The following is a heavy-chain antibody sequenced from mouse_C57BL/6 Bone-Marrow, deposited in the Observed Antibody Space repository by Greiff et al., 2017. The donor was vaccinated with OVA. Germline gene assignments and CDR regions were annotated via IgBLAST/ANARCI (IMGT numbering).Heavy chain of an antibody. V-gene: IGHV1-59*01. J-gene: IGHJ2*01. CDR3: ARDAYPYYFDY. D-gene: IGHD2-10*01. CDR2: IDPSDSYT. CDR1: GYTFTSYW. Sequence: VQLKQPGAELVRPGTSVKLSCKASGYTFTSYWMHWVKQRPGQGLEWIGVIDPSDSYTNYNQKFKGKATLTVDTSSSTAYMQLSSLTSEDSAVYYCARDAYPYYFDYWGQGTTLTVSS.